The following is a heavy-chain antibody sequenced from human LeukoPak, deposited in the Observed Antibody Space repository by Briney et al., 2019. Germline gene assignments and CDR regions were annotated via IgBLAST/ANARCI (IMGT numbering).Heavy chain of an antibody. CDR1: GGTFSSYA. Sequence: SVKVSCKASGGTFSSYAISWVRQAPGQGLEWMGGIIPIFGTANCAQKFQGRVTITADESTSTAYMELSSLRSEDTAVYYCASDEGGGNSGTFDYWGQGTLVTVSS. D-gene: IGHD4-23*01. V-gene: IGHV1-69*13. CDR3: ASDEGGGNSGTFDY. J-gene: IGHJ4*02. CDR2: IIPIFGTA.